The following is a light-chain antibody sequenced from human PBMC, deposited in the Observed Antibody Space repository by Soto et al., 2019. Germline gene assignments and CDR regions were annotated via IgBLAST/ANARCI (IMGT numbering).Light chain of an antibody. V-gene: IGKV1-5*03. J-gene: IGKJ1*01. CDR1: QTISSW. CDR3: QHYNSYSEA. CDR2: KAS. Sequence: DIQMTQSPSTLSGSVGDRVTITCRASQTISSWLAWYQQKPGKAPKLQIYKASTLKSGVPSTFSGRGSGTEFTLTISSLQPDDFATYYCQHYNSYSEAFGQGTKVDIK.